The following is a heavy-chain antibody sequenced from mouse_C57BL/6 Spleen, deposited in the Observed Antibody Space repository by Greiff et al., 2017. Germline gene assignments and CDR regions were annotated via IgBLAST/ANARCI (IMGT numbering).Heavy chain of an antibody. D-gene: IGHD1-1*01. J-gene: IGHJ2*01. CDR1: GYTFTSYT. CDR3: AGGHYCGSSYVFDY. V-gene: IGHV1-4*01. CDR2: INPSSGYI. Sequence: QVQLQQSGAELARPGASVKMSCKASGYTFTSYTMHWVKQRPGQGLEWIGYINPSSGYIQYNQKFKDKATLTADKSSSTAYMQLSSLTSADSAVYYGAGGHYCGSSYVFDYWGQGTTLTVSS.